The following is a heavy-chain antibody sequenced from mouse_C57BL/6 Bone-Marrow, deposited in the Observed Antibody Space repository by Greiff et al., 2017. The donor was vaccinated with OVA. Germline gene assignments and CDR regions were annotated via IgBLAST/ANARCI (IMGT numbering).Heavy chain of an antibody. CDR3: ARRGDSAWLAY. Sequence: QVQLQQPGAELVKPGASVKMSCKASGYTFTSYWITWVKQRPGQGLEWIGDIYPGGGSTNYNEKFKSKGTLTVDTSSSTSDMQLSSRTSEDSAVYDCARRGDSAWLAYWGQGTLVTVSA. CDR1: GYTFTSYW. J-gene: IGHJ3*01. CDR2: IYPGGGST. V-gene: IGHV1-55*01.